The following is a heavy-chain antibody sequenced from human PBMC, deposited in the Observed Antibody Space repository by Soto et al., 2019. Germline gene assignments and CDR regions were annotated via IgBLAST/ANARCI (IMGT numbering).Heavy chain of an antibody. Sequence: NPSETLSLTCAVYGGSFSGYYWSWIRQPPGKGLEWIGEINHSGSTNYNPSLKSRVTISVDTSKNQFSLKLSSVTAADTAVYYCARGRLLSRSSRLDPWGQGTLVTVSS. J-gene: IGHJ5*02. CDR3: ARGRLLSRSSRLDP. D-gene: IGHD2-21*02. V-gene: IGHV4-34*01. CDR2: INHSGST. CDR1: GGSFSGYY.